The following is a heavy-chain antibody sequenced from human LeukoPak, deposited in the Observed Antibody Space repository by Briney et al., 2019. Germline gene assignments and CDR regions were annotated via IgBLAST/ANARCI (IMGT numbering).Heavy chain of an antibody. CDR1: GGSISSGGYS. CDR2: IYHSGST. J-gene: IGHJ5*02. CDR3: ARDAVAGTWRWFDP. D-gene: IGHD6-19*01. Sequence: SETLSLTCAVSGGSISSGGYSWSWIRQPPGTGLEWIGYIYHSGSTYYNPSLKSRVTISVDRSKNQFSLKLSSVTAADTAVYYCARDAVAGTWRWFDPWGQGTLVTVSS. V-gene: IGHV4-30-2*01.